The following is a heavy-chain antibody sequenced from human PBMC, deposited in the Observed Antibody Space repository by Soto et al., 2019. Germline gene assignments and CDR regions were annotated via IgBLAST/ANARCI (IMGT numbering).Heavy chain of an antibody. V-gene: IGHV3-30*18. J-gene: IGHJ6*02. CDR3: AKKLAGTYYTGMDV. CDR1: GFAFSLFG. CDR2: MSSDGSTK. Sequence: GGSLRLSCAASGFAFSLFGVHWVRQAPGKGLEWVATMSSDGSTKHYADSVKGRFTISRDNSKNTLYLQMSSLRAEDTAVYYCAKKLAGTYYTGMDVWGQGTTVTVSS.